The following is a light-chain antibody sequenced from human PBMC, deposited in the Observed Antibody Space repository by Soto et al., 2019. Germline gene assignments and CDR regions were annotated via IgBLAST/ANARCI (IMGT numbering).Light chain of an antibody. V-gene: IGLV2-14*03. J-gene: IGLJ1*01. CDR1: SSDIGGSKY. CDR3: SSYTSSGTLEV. CDR2: DVT. Sequence: QSALTQPASLSGSPGQLITISCTGTSSDIGGSKYVSWYQQHPGKAPKLMSYDVTYRPSGVSDSFSVSKSGNTASLTVSGLQAGDEADYYCSSYTSSGTLEVSGTGPKDTVL.